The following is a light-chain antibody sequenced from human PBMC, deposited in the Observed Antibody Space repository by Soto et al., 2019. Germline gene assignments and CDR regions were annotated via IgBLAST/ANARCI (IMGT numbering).Light chain of an antibody. V-gene: IGKV3-20*01. CDR3: QQYGSSPRT. CDR1: QSVSSSY. CDR2: GAS. Sequence: EIVLTQSPGTLSLSPGERATLSCRASQSVSSSYLAWYQQKPGQAPRLLIYGASSRATGSPDRFSGSGSGTDFTLTISRLELEDFAVYYCQQYGSSPRTFGQGTKLEIK. J-gene: IGKJ2*02.